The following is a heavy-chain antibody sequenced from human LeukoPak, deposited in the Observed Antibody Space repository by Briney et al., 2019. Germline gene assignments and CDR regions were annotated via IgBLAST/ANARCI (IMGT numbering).Heavy chain of an antibody. CDR2: ISASGTNT. CDR1: GFTFNNYG. CDR3: AKDVGPTAHFDD. Sequence: GGSLRLSCAASGFTFNNYGMSWVRQAPGKGLEWVSTISASGTNTHYADSVKGRSTISRDNSKNTLCLQLNSLRADDTAVYYCAKDVGPTAHFDDWGQGTQVTVSS. V-gene: IGHV3-23*01. J-gene: IGHJ4*02. D-gene: IGHD5-18*01.